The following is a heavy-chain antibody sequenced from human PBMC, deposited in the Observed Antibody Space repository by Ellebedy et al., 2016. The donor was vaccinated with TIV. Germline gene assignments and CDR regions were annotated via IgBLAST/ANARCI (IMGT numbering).Heavy chain of an antibody. D-gene: IGHD5-24*01. CDR3: GTVATTFDY. CDR2: ISVSGVST. V-gene: IGHV3-23*01. CDR1: GFTFSSYT. J-gene: IGHJ4*02. Sequence: PGGSLRLSCAASGFTFSSYTMSWVRQAPGKGLEWVAAISVSGVSTYYADSVKGRFTISRDNSKNTLYLQMNSLRAEDTAVYFCGTVATTFDYWGQGTLVTVSS.